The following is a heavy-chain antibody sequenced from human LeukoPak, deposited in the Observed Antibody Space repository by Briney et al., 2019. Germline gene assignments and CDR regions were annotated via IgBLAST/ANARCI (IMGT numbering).Heavy chain of an antibody. CDR2: IYSGGST. V-gene: IGHV3-53*01. Sequence: PGGSLRLSCAASGFTVSSNYMSWVRQAPGKGLEWVSVIYSGGSTYYADSVKGRFTISRDNSKNTLYLQMNSLRAEDTAVYYCASVVTAIYYGMDVWGKGTTVTVSS. D-gene: IGHD2-21*02. J-gene: IGHJ6*04. CDR3: ASVVTAIYYGMDV. CDR1: GFTVSSNY.